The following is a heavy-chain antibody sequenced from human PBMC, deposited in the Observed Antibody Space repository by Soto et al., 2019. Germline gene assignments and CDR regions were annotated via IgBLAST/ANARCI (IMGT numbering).Heavy chain of an antibody. D-gene: IGHD3-10*01. J-gene: IGHJ3*02. Sequence: QVQLVQSGAEVKKPGASVKVSCKASGYTFTGYYMHWVRQAPGQGLEWMGWINPNSGGTNYAQKFQGWVTMTRDTYISTAYMELSRLRSDDTAVYYCASGITMVRGVLLDAFDIWGQGTMVTVSS. CDR1: GYTFTGYY. CDR3: ASGITMVRGVLLDAFDI. CDR2: INPNSGGT. V-gene: IGHV1-2*04.